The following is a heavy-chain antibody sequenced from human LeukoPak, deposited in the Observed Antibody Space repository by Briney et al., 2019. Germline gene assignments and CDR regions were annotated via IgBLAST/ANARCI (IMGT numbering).Heavy chain of an antibody. CDR2: IRGDNDNT. Sequence: ASVKVSCKTPTYTLITSGVSWVRQAPGQGFEWMGWIRGDNDNTDYAQKFQGRVIMTKDTSTGTAYMELRSLRSDDTALYYCARGVGSAFDIWGQGTMVTVSS. CDR3: ARGVGSAFDI. CDR1: TYTLITSG. J-gene: IGHJ3*02. V-gene: IGHV1-18*01.